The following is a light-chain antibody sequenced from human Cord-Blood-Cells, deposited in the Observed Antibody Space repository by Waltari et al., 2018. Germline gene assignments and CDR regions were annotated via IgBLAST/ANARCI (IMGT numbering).Light chain of an antibody. CDR3: QKYGSSPYS. Sequence: EIVLTQSPGNLSLSTGERATLSCRASQSVSSSYLAWYQQKPGQAPRLLIYVASSRATGIPDRFSGSGSGTDFTLTISRLEPEDFAVYYCQKYGSSPYSFGQGTKLEIK. V-gene: IGKV3-20*01. CDR1: QSVSSSY. CDR2: VAS. J-gene: IGKJ2*03.